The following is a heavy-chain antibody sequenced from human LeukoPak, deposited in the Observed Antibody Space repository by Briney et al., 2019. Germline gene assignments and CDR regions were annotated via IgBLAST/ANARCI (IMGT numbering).Heavy chain of an antibody. D-gene: IGHD6-19*01. V-gene: IGHV3-23*01. CDR1: GFTPCSNA. CDR3: AKVDSSGWYVSSPDY. J-gene: IGHJ4*02. Sequence: GGALRLSCFNSGFTPCSNAMRWVRPAPGEGVEWGSAISGTGSSTYYADSVKGRFTISRDNSKNTLYLQMNSLRAEDTAVYYCAKVDSSGWYVSSPDYWGQGTLVTVSS. CDR2: ISGTGSST.